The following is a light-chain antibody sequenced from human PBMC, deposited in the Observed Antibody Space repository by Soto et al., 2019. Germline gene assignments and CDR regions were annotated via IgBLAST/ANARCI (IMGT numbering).Light chain of an antibody. Sequence: QSVLTQSPSVSAAPGQKDIISCSGSSSNIGNNHVSWYQHLPGTAPKLLICDDNKRPSGVPDRFSGSKSGTSATLGIAGLQTGDEADYYCATWDSTLSAVLFGGGTKLTVL. V-gene: IGLV1-51*01. CDR3: ATWDSTLSAVL. CDR1: SSNIGNNH. CDR2: DDN. J-gene: IGLJ2*01.